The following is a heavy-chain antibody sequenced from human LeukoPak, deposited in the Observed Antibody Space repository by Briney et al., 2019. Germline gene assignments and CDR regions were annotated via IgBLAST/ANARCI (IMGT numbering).Heavy chain of an antibody. CDR3: ARDSLGYSNYDPWYFDY. J-gene: IGHJ4*02. CDR1: GGSISSSSYY. Sequence: SETLSLTCTVSGGSISSSSYYWGWIRQPPGKGLEWIGSIYHSGSTYYNPSLKSRVTISLDTSKNQFSLKLNSVTAADTAVYYCARDSLGYSNYDPWYFDYWGQGTLVTVSS. D-gene: IGHD4-11*01. CDR2: IYHSGST. V-gene: IGHV4-39*07.